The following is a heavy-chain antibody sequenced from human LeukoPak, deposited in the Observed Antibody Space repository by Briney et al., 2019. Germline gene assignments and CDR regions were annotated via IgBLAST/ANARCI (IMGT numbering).Heavy chain of an antibody. CDR1: GGSINSGGYS. CDR3: AREYSSGWNNWFDP. V-gene: IGHV4-30-2*01. CDR2: IYHSGNT. D-gene: IGHD6-19*01. Sequence: SETLSLTCAVSGGSINSGGYSWSWLRQPPGKGLEWIRYIYHSGNTYYNPSLKSRITKSIDRSKNQFSLKLSSVTAADTAVYYCAREYSSGWNNWFDPWGQGTLVTVSS. J-gene: IGHJ5*02.